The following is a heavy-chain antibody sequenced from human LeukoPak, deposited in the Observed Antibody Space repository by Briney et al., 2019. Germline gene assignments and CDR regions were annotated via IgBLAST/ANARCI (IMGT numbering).Heavy chain of an antibody. D-gene: IGHD2-21*02. Sequence: GGSLRLSCAASGFTFSNYAMSWVRQAPGKGLEWVSAISGSGENTYYADSVKGRFTISRDNSKKTLYLQMNSLRAEDTAVYYCKGVMVTAIRYYGMDVWGQGTTVTVSS. CDR1: GFTFSNYA. J-gene: IGHJ6*02. CDR3: KGVMVTAIRYYGMDV. V-gene: IGHV3-23*01. CDR2: ISGSGENT.